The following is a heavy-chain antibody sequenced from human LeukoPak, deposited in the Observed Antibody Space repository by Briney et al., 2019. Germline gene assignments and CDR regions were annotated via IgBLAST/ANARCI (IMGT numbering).Heavy chain of an antibody. V-gene: IGHV4-39*01. J-gene: IGHJ6*02. CDR2: IYYSGSA. CDR1: GGSVNSGTYY. CDR3: ARHSYNYYGLDV. Sequence: SETLSLTRTVSGGSVNSGTYYWSWIRQPPGKGLEWIGNIYYSGSAYYNPSLKSRVTMSVDTSNNHLSLRLTSVTAADTALYYRARHSYNYYGLDVWGQGTTITVSS.